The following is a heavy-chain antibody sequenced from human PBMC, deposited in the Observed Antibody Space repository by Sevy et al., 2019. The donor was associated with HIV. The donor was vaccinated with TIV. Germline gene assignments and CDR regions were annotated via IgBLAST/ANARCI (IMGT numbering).Heavy chain of an antibody. CDR3: ARSITMVRETYDAFDI. V-gene: IGHV4-38-2*01. J-gene: IGHJ3*02. D-gene: IGHD3-10*01. CDR2: IYHSGST. Sequence: SETLSLTCAVSGYSISSGYYWGWIRQPPGKGLEWIGSIYHSGSTYYNPSLKSRVTISVDTSKNQFSLKLSSMTAADTAVYYCARSITMVRETYDAFDIWGQGTMVTVSS. CDR1: GYSISSGYY.